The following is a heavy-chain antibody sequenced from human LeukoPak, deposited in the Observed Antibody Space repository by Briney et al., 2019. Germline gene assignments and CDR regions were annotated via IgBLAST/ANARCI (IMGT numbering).Heavy chain of an antibody. D-gene: IGHD2-2*01. CDR1: GGSISSYY. V-gene: IGHV4-59*01. CDR3: ATGPGPRKGRQLLSADYFDY. J-gene: IGHJ4*02. Sequence: SETLSLTCTVSGGSISSYYWSWSRQPPGKGLEWIGYIYYSGSTNYNPSLKSRVTISVDTSKNQSSLKLSSVTAADTAVYYCATGPGPRKGRQLLSADYFDYWGQGTLVTVSS. CDR2: IYYSGST.